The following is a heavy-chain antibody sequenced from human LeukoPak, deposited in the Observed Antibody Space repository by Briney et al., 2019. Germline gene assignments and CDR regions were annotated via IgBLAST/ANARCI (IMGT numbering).Heavy chain of an antibody. V-gene: IGHV3-23*01. CDR1: GFTFSSYA. CDR2: ISGSGGST. D-gene: IGHD3-22*01. Sequence: GGSLRLSCAASGFTFSSYAMSWVRQAPGKGLEWVSAISGSGGSTYYADSMKGRFTISRDNSKNTLHLQMNSLRAEDTAVYYCAKTNYYDSSGTYYFDYWGQGTLVTVSS. J-gene: IGHJ4*02. CDR3: AKTNYYDSSGTYYFDY.